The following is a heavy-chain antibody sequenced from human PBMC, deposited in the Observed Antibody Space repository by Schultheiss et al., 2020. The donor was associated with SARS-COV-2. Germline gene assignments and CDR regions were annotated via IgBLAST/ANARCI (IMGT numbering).Heavy chain of an antibody. Sequence: SETLSLTCAVYGGSFSGYYWSWIRQPPGKGLEWIGEINHSGSTKYNPSLKSRVTMSVDTSKKQFSLNLNSVIVADTAVYYCARPRHYYDSSGYDYWGQGTLVTVSS. J-gene: IGHJ4*02. CDR1: GGSFSGYY. D-gene: IGHD3-22*01. V-gene: IGHV4-34*01. CDR2: INHSGST. CDR3: ARPRHYYDSSGYDY.